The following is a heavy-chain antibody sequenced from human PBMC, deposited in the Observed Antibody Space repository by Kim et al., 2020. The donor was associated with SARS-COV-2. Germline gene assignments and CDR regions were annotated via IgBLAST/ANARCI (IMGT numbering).Heavy chain of an antibody. Sequence: GGSLRLSCAASGFTFSSYGMHWVRQAPGKGLEWVAVISYDGSNKYYADSVKGRFTISRDNSKNTLYLQMNSLRAEDTAVYYCAKESSGYSDYYYYGMDVWGQGTTVTVSS. CDR3: AKESSGYSDYYYYGMDV. J-gene: IGHJ6*02. D-gene: IGHD3-22*01. CDR2: ISYDGSNK. CDR1: GFTFSSYG. V-gene: IGHV3-30*18.